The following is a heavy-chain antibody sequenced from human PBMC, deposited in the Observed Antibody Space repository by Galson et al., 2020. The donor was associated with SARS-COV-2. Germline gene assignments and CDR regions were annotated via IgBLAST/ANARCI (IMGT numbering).Heavy chain of an antibody. D-gene: IGHD3-22*01. CDR2: IYSSGST. CDR3: ARDRPYFYDPSGRTVSYTFDP. J-gene: IGHJ5*02. V-gene: IGHV4-39*07. Sequence: SETLSLTCTVSGDSISTTTYYWGWIRQPPGKGLEWIGSIYSSGSTYNNPSLKSRVTMSVDTSRNQVYLNLKSVTAADTAVYYCARDRPYFYDPSGRTVSYTFDPWGQGTLVTVSS. CDR1: GDSISTTTYY.